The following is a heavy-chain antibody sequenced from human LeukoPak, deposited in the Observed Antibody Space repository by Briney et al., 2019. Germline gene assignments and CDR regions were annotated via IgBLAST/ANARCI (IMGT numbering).Heavy chain of an antibody. CDR2: INPNINGT. Sequence: ASVKVSCKASGYTFSNYDMNWVRQAPGQGLEWMGWINPNINGTNYAQKFQGRVTMTGDRSISTAYMELSRLRSDDTAVYYCARVMGKRYNWSVDYWGQGTLVTVSS. J-gene: IGHJ4*02. V-gene: IGHV1-2*02. D-gene: IGHD1-20*01. CDR3: ARVMGKRYNWSVDY. CDR1: GYTFSNYD.